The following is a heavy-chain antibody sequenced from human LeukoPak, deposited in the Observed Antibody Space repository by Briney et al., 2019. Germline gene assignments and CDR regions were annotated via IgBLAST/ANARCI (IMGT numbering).Heavy chain of an antibody. CDR2: ISSNGGST. V-gene: IGHV3-64D*06. CDR3: VKDGSMVTTPKFNY. Sequence: PGGSLRLSCSASGITFSSYAMHWVRQAPGKGLEYVSAISSNGGSTYYADSVKGRFTISRDNSKNTLYLQMSSLRAEDTAVYYCVKDGSMVTTPKFNYWGQGTLVTVSS. J-gene: IGHJ4*02. CDR1: GITFSSYA. D-gene: IGHD4-17*01.